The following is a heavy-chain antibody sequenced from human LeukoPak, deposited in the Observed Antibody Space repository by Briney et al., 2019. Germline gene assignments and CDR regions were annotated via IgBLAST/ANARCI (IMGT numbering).Heavy chain of an antibody. Sequence: GESLKTSCKRSGYSFTNYWIGWVRQIPEKGLEWMGIIHPDDSDTRYRPSFQGPVTISADKSIRTAYRQWRSLKASDTAMYYCARPLSGDKWAYYFDYWGEGTLVTVSS. J-gene: IGHJ4*02. CDR3: ARPLSGDKWAYYFDY. CDR1: GYSFTNYW. D-gene: IGHD2-21*02. V-gene: IGHV5-51*01. CDR2: IHPDDSDT.